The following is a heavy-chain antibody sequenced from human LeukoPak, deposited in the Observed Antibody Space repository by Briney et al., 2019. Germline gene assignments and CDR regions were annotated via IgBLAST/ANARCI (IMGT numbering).Heavy chain of an antibody. J-gene: IGHJ3*02. CDR3: ARGKDYDYVWGSYRSWEARRDAFDI. D-gene: IGHD3-16*02. Sequence: GGSLRLSCEASGFTFGDYTMHWVRQAPGKGLKWVSSISSSSTSIYYADSVKGRFTISRDNAKNSLYLQMNSLRAEDTAVYYCARGKDYDYVWGSYRSWEARRDAFDIWGQGTMVTVSS. CDR1: GFTFGDYT. V-gene: IGHV3-21*01. CDR2: ISSSSTSI.